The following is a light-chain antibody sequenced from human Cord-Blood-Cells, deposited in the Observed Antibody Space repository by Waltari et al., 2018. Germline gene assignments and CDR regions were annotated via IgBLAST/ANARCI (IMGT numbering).Light chain of an antibody. Sequence: QSALTPPASVSGSPGQPITIPCTGTSSDVGGYNYVSWYQQHPDKAPKLMIYEVSNRPSGVSNRFSGSKSGNTASLTISGLQAEDEADYYCSSYTSSSTYVFGTGTKVTVL. CDR3: SSYTSSSTYV. V-gene: IGLV2-14*01. CDR2: EVS. CDR1: SSDVGGYNY. J-gene: IGLJ1*01.